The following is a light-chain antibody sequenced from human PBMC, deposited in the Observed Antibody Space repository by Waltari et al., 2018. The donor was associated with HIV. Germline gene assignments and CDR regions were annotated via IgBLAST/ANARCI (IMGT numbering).Light chain of an antibody. Sequence: QSALTQPTSVSGSPGQSLTIPCVGTIGDIGRYNLVSWYQVCPDLAPRLIIFETSERPSGISHRYSGSKSGTAASLTISGLQIEDEGDYFCCSYAGRFSYVFGSGTTVTV. CDR2: ETS. V-gene: IGLV2-23*01. CDR3: CSYAGRFSYV. J-gene: IGLJ1*01. CDR1: IGDIGRYNL.